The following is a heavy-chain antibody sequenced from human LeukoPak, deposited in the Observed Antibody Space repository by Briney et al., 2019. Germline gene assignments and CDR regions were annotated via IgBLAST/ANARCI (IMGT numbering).Heavy chain of an antibody. Sequence: GGSLRLSCAASGFTFSSYSMTWVRQAPGKGLEWVSSISSSSSYIYYADSVKGRFTISRDNAKNSLYLQMNSLRAEDTAVYYCARDRGVPAATYYFDYWGQGTLVTVSS. J-gene: IGHJ4*02. V-gene: IGHV3-21*01. D-gene: IGHD2-2*01. CDR1: GFTFSSYS. CDR3: ARDRGVPAATYYFDY. CDR2: ISSSSSYI.